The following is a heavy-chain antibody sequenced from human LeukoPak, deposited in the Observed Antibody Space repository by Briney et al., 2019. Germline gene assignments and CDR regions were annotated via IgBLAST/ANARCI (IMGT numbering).Heavy chain of an antibody. CDR3: ARSTATYYYYYMDV. J-gene: IGHJ6*03. D-gene: IGHD4-11*01. CDR1: GASINSYY. Sequence: SETLSLTCTVSGASINSYYWNWIRQPPGKGLEWIGYVYDSGSTNYNPSLKSRVTISMDTSKNRFSLNLSTVTAADTAVYYCARSTATYYYYYMDVWGKGTTVTVSS. V-gene: IGHV4-59*01. CDR2: VYDSGST.